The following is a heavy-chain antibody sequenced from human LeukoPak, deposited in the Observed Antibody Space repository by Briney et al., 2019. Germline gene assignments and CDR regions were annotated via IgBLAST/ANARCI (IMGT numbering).Heavy chain of an antibody. J-gene: IGHJ3*02. D-gene: IGHD6-25*01. CDR3: AKEAGGNIAAAASDALDI. Sequence: GGSLRLSCAASGFTFSSYAMSWVRQAPGKGLEWVSAISGSGGRTYYADSVKGRFTISRDNSKNTLYLQMNSLRAEDTAVHYCAKEAGGNIAAAASDALDIWGQGTMVTVSS. V-gene: IGHV3-23*01. CDR2: ISGSGGRT. CDR1: GFTFSSYA.